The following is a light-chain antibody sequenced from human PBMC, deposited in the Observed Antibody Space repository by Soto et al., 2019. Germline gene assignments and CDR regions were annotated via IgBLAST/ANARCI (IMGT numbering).Light chain of an antibody. CDR2: GAS. J-gene: IGKJ1*01. V-gene: IGKV3-20*01. CDR1: QSISGTF. Sequence: EIVLTQSPGTLSLSPGERATLSCRASQSISGTFLAWYQHKPGQAPRVLIYGASRRATGIPDRFSGSGSGTDFTLTSSRLEPEDFALYYCQQYYSSWTFGQGTKVEMK. CDR3: QQYYSSWT.